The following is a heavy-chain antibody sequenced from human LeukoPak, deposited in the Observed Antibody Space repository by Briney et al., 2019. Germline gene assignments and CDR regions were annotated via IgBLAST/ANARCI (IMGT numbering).Heavy chain of an antibody. CDR3: AKPRWELPEFDY. Sequence: PGGSLRLSCAASGFSFSTYGMHWVRQAPVKGLEWVSAISGSGGSTYYADSVKGRFTISRDNSKNTLYLQMNSLRAEDTAVYYCAKPRWELPEFDYWGQGTLVTVSS. CDR2: ISGSGGST. CDR1: GFSFSTYG. J-gene: IGHJ4*02. V-gene: IGHV3-23*01. D-gene: IGHD1-26*01.